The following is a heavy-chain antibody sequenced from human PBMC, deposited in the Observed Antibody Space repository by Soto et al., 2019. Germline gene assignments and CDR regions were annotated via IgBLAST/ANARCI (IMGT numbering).Heavy chain of an antibody. Sequence: PGESLKISCKGSGYSFTSYWIGWVRQMPGKGLEWMGIIYPGDSDTRYSPSFQGQVTISADKSISTAYLQWSSLKASDTAMYYCARHGESSSGDGYFDYWGQGTLVTVSS. J-gene: IGHJ4*02. CDR1: GYSFTSYW. CDR3: ARHGESSSGDGYFDY. V-gene: IGHV5-51*01. CDR2: IYPGDSDT. D-gene: IGHD6-6*01.